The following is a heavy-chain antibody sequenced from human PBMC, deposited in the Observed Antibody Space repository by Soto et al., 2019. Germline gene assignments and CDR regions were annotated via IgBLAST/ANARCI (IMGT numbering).Heavy chain of an antibody. Sequence: GGSLRLSCAASGSTFSSYAMHGVRQAPGKGLEWVAVISYDGSNKYYADSVKGRFTISRDNSKDTLYLQMNSLRAEDTAVYYCARVRRLYYYDSSPDYWGRGTLVTVSS. V-gene: IGHV3-30-3*01. CDR1: GSTFSSYA. J-gene: IGHJ4*02. CDR3: ARVRRLYYYDSSPDY. CDR2: ISYDGSNK. D-gene: IGHD3-22*01.